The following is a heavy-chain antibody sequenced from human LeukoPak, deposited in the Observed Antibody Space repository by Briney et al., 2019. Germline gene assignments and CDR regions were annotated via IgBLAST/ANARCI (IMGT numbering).Heavy chain of an antibody. Sequence: PGGSLRLSCAASGFTFSSYAMHWVRQAPGKGLEWIGEISHSGSTNYDPSLKSRVTISLDTSKNQFSLNMSSVTAADTAVYYCARLKRGLDLLRYFDWSRHYYYYYYMDVWGKGTTVTISS. CDR1: GFTFSSYA. D-gene: IGHD3-9*01. J-gene: IGHJ6*03. V-gene: IGHV4-34*01. CDR3: ARLKRGLDLLRYFDWSRHYYYYYYMDV. CDR2: ISHSGST.